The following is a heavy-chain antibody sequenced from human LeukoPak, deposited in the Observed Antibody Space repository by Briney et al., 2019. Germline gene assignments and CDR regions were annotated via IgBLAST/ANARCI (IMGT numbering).Heavy chain of an antibody. D-gene: IGHD2-15*01. J-gene: IGHJ4*02. V-gene: IGHV3-74*01. Sequence: GGSLRLSCAASGLAFSAYKMHWVRQAPRKGLVWVSRISTDGYTTDYADFVQGRFTASRDNTKNTWSLEMNSLRAGDTAVYYCVVGGSPGYWGQGTLVTVSS. CDR2: ISTDGYTT. CDR1: GLAFSAYK. CDR3: VVGGSPGY.